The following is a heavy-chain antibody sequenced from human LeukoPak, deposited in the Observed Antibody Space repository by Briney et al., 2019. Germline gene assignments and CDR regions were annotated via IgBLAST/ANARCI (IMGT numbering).Heavy chain of an antibody. D-gene: IGHD4-17*01. V-gene: IGHV3-23*01. J-gene: IGHJ4*02. CDR1: GFPFSTYA. Sequence: GGSLRLSCAASGFPFSTYAMSWVRQAPGKGLEWVSSIRGSDGSTYYADSVKGRFAISRDNSKNTLYLQMNSLRAEDTAVYYCAKDVYGDYGGLDYWGQGTMVTVSS. CDR2: IRGSDGST. CDR3: AKDVYGDYGGLDY.